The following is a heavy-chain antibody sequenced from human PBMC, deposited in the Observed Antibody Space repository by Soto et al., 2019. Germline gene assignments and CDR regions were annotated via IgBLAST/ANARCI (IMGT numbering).Heavy chain of an antibody. CDR2: IYYSGST. V-gene: IGHV4-59*01. CDR3: ARSFRFAYGSGSWNYYGMDV. CDR1: GGSISSYY. J-gene: IGHJ6*02. Sequence: SETLSLTFTVSGGSISSYYWNWIRQPPGKGLEWIGYIYYSGSTNYNPSLKSRVTISVDTSKNQFSLKLSSVTAADTAVYYCARSFRFAYGSGSWNYYGMDVWGQGTTVTVSS. D-gene: IGHD3-10*01.